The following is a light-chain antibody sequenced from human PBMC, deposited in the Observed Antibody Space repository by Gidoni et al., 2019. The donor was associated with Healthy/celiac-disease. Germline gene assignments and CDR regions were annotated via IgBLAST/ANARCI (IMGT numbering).Light chain of an antibody. CDR2: DAS. CDR1: QDISNY. Sequence: DIQMTQSPSSLSASVGDRVTITCQASQDISNYLNWYQQKPGKDPKLLIYDASNLETGVPSRFSGSGSWTDFTFTISSLQPEDIATYYCQQYDNLPITFGQGTRLEIK. CDR3: QQYDNLPIT. J-gene: IGKJ5*01. V-gene: IGKV1-33*01.